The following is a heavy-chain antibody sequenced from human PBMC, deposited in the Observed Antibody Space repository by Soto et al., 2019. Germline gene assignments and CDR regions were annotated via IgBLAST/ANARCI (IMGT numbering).Heavy chain of an antibody. Sequence: EEQLVESGAGLVHPGGSLRLSSSASGFTFSRYEINWVRKGPGRGLEWISYISPSDSAAYYADSVKGRFTISRDNTKNALILQMNSLRAEDTAVYYCARTLKNQLPRYYYAMDVWGQGTTVTVSS. D-gene: IGHD2-2*01. J-gene: IGHJ6*02. CDR2: ISPSDSAA. V-gene: IGHV3-48*03. CDR1: GFTFSRYE. CDR3: ARTLKNQLPRYYYAMDV.